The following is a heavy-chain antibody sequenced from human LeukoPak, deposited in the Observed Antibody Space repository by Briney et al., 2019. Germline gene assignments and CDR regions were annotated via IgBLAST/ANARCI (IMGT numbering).Heavy chain of an antibody. V-gene: IGHV1-18*01. J-gene: IGHJ6*02. D-gene: IGHD2-15*01. CDR1: GYTFTSYG. Sequence: GASVKVSCKASGYTFTSYGISWVRQAPGQGLEWMGWISAYNGNTNYAQKLQGRVTMTTDTSTSTAYMELRSLRSDDTAVYYCARDLLGYCSGGSCPNMDVWGQGTTVTVSS. CDR2: ISAYNGNT. CDR3: ARDLLGYCSGGSCPNMDV.